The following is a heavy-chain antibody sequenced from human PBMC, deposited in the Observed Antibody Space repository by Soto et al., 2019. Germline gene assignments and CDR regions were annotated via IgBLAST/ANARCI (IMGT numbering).Heavy chain of an antibody. CDR1: AFSFSTSG. D-gene: IGHD1-26*01. CDR2: IWDDGGNK. CDR3: ARSSGSYFAAFYDT. V-gene: IGHV3-33*01. J-gene: IGHJ5*02. Sequence: QAQLQESGGGVVQPGTSLRLSCAASAFSFSTSGMHWVRQAPGKGLEWVAAIWDDGGNKYSADSVRGRFTISRDNSNTMLFLQMNSLRAEDTALYYCARSSGSYFAAFYDTWVQGTLVSVSS.